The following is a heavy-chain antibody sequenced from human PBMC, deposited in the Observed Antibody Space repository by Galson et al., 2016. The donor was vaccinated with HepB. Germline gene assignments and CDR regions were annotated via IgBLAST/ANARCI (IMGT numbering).Heavy chain of an antibody. CDR2: VNSDKSIT. J-gene: IGHJ4*02. Sequence: SLRLSCAASGFTFGTYWMHWVRQAPGKGLVWVSGVNSDKSITTYADSVRGRFTISRDNAENTLYLQLNSLRAEDTAVYYCTRAKTSFDDWGQRTLVTVSS. CDR1: GFTFGTYW. CDR3: TRAKTSFDD. V-gene: IGHV3-74*03.